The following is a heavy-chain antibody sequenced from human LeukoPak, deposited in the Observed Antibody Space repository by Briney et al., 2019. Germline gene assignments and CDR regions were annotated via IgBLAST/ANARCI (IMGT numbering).Heavy chain of an antibody. CDR1: GGTFSSYA. J-gene: IGHJ5*02. CDR2: IIPILGIA. CDR3: ARRPEGGNSGWFDP. V-gene: IGHV1-69*04. Sequence: SVTVSCKASGGTFSSYAISWVRQAPGQGLEWMGRIIPILGIANYAQKFQGRVTITADKSTSTAYMELSSLRSEDTAVYYCARRPEGGNSGWFDPWGQGTLVTVSS. D-gene: IGHD4-23*01.